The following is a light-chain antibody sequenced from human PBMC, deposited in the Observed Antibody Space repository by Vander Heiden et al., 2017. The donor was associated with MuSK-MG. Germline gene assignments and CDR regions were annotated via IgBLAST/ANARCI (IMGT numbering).Light chain of an antibody. Sequence: IVLPQSPATMPLSPGERATLSCRASQSVSSYLAWYQQKPGQAPSLLIYDASNRATGIPARFSGSASGTDFTLTISSLEPEDFAVYYCQRRSNWPLTFGGGTKVEIK. J-gene: IGKJ4*01. CDR2: DAS. CDR1: QSVSSY. V-gene: IGKV3-11*01. CDR3: QRRSNWPLT.